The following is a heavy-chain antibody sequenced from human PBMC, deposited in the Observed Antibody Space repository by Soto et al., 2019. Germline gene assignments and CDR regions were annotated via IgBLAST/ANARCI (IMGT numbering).Heavy chain of an antibody. CDR3: ARQRYYYGSGSYDYYYYYMDV. Sequence: PSETLSLTCTVSGGSISSYYWSWIRQPPGKGLEWIGYIYYSGSTNYNPSLKSRVTMSADTSKNQFSLKLSSVSAADTAVYYCARQRYYYGSGSYDYYYYYMDVWGKGTTVTVSS. J-gene: IGHJ6*03. CDR2: IYYSGST. CDR1: GGSISSYY. V-gene: IGHV4-59*08. D-gene: IGHD3-10*01.